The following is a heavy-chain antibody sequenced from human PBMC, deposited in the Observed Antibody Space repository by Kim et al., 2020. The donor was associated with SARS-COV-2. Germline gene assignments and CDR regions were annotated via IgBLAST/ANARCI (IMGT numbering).Heavy chain of an antibody. CDR1: GYTFTSYA. D-gene: IGHD3-3*01. CDR3: ARDPGLVTIFGVVISGNNYFDY. J-gene: IGHJ4*02. V-gene: IGHV1-3*01. Sequence: ASVKVSCKASGYTFTSYAMHWVRQAPGQRLEWMGWINAGNGNTKYSQKFQGRVTITRDTSASTAYMELSSLRSEDTAVYYCARDPGLVTIFGVVISGNNYFDYWGQGTLVTVSS. CDR2: INAGNGNT.